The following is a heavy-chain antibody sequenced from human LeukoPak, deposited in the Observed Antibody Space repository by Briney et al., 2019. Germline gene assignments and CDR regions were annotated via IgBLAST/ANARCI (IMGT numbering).Heavy chain of an antibody. CDR3: ARRIPAAQGGGFDI. V-gene: IGHV4-59*08. CDR1: GGSISLYY. CDR2: IYDSGST. Sequence: PSETLSLTCSVSGGSISLYYWNWIRQPPGKGLEWFGYIYDSGSTKYNPSLKSRVNILVDMSKNQFSLKLNSVTAADTAVYFCARRIPAAQGGGFDIWGQGTMVTVSA. J-gene: IGHJ3*02. D-gene: IGHD6-13*01.